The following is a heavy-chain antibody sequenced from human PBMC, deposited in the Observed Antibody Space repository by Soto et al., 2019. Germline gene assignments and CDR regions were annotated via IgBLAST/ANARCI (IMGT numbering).Heavy chain of an antibody. J-gene: IGHJ5*01. CDR3: VKGGWLDF. V-gene: IGHV4-59*08. CDR2: IYYSGST. Sequence: PSETLSLTCTVSGGSISSYYWSWIRQPPGKGLEWIGYIYYSGSTNYNPSLKSRVTISVDTSKYTLYLQMNSLTAEDTAVYACVKGGWLDFWGQGTLVTVSS. D-gene: IGHD3-16*01. CDR1: GGSISSYY.